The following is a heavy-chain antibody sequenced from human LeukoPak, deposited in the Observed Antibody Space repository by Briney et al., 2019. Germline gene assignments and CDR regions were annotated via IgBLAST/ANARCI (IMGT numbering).Heavy chain of an antibody. CDR1: GGSIGSSSYY. Sequence: SETLSLTCTVSGGSIGSSSYYWGWIRQPPGKGLEWIGSIYYSGSTYYNPSLKSRVTISVDTSKNQFSLKLSSVTAADTAVYYCARDLRDGYTGDAIYAFDIWGQGTMVTVSS. CDR2: IYYSGST. J-gene: IGHJ3*02. V-gene: IGHV4-39*07. D-gene: IGHD5-24*01. CDR3: ARDLRDGYTGDAIYAFDI.